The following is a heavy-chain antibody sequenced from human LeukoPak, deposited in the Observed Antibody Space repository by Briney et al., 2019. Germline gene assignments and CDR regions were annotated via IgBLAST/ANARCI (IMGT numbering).Heavy chain of an antibody. CDR1: GGSISSGGYY. J-gene: IGHJ2*01. Sequence: PSETLSLTCTVSGGSISSGGYYWSWIRQHPGKGLEWIGYIYYSGSTYYNPSLKSRVTISVDTSKNQFSLKLSSVTAADTAVYYCARDLAPYYYDSSGYSSEGWYFDLWGRGTLVTVSS. CDR3: ARDLAPYYYDSSGYSSEGWYFDL. D-gene: IGHD3-22*01. V-gene: IGHV4-31*03. CDR2: IYYSGST.